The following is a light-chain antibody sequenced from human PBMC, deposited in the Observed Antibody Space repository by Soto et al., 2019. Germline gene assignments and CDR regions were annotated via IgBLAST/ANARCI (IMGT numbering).Light chain of an antibody. Sequence: QSVLTQPPSASGSPGQSVTISCTGTSSDVGGYNYVSWYQQHPGKAPKLMIYEVTKRPSGVPDRFSGSKSGNTASLTVSGLLPEDEADYYCSSYTSSTDYVFGTGTKVTVL. CDR2: EVT. CDR1: SSDVGGYNY. J-gene: IGLJ1*01. CDR3: SSYTSSTDYV. V-gene: IGLV2-8*01.